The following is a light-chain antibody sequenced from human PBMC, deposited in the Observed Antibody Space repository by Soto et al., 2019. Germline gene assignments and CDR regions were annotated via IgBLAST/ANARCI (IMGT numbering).Light chain of an antibody. J-gene: IGKJ1*01. V-gene: IGKV1-5*03. CDR1: QSISSW. CDR3: QQYNSFPT. CDR2: KAS. Sequence: DIQMTQSPSTLSASVGDRVTITCRASQSISSWLAWYQQKPGKAAKLLIYKASSLESGVPSRFSGSGSGTEFTLTISSLQPDDLATYYCQQYNSFPTFGQGPKVEIK.